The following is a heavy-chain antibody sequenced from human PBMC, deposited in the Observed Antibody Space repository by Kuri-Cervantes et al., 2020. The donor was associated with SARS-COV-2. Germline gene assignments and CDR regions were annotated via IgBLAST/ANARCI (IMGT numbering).Heavy chain of an antibody. V-gene: IGHV4-39*01. J-gene: IGHJ6*03. CDR3: ARRVYGSGFSYYYYYMDV. D-gene: IGHD3-10*01. CDR2: IYYSGST. CDR1: GGSISSSSYY. Sequence: SETLSLTCTVSGGSISSSSYYWGWIRQPPGKGLEWIGSIYYSGSTYYNPSLKSRVTISVDTSKNQFSLKLSSVTAADTAVYYCARRVYGSGFSYYYYYMDVWGKGTTVTVSS.